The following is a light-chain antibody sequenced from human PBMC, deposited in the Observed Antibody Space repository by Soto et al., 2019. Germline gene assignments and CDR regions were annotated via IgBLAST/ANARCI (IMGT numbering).Light chain of an antibody. CDR1: QGISSY. J-gene: IGKJ3*01. CDR2: PAS. CDR3: QQLNSYPPP. Sequence: DIQLTQAPSFLSASVGDRVTITCRASQGISSYLSWYQQKPGKAPKLLIYPASTLQSGVPSRFSGSGSGTEFTLTISSLQPEDFATYYCQQLNSYPPPFGPGTKVDIK. V-gene: IGKV1-9*01.